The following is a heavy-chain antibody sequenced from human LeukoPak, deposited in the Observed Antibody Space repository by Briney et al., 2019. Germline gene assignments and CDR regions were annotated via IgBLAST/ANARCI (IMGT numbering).Heavy chain of an antibody. Sequence: PSETLSLTCTVSGGSISSYYWSWIRQPAGKGLEWIGYIYYSGSTNYNPSLKSRVTISVDTSRNQFSLKLSSVTAADTAMYYCARERYGDSVDYWGQGTLVTVSS. J-gene: IGHJ4*02. CDR3: ARERYGDSVDY. CDR2: IYYSGST. CDR1: GGSISSYY. D-gene: IGHD4-17*01. V-gene: IGHV4-59*01.